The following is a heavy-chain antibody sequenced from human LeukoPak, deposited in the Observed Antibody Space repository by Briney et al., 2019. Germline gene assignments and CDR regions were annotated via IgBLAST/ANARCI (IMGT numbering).Heavy chain of an antibody. J-gene: IGHJ4*02. CDR1: GFSFGKYW. CDR2: IKLDGSEK. Sequence: GGSLRLSCVASGFSFGKYWMSWVRQAPGKGLEWVANIKLDGSEKNYVDSVKGRFTISRDNTKNSLYLQTNSLRAEDTAVFYCARDQYDTWSRRGNFDSWGQGTLVIVSS. D-gene: IGHD3/OR15-3a*01. V-gene: IGHV3-7*03. CDR3: ARDQYDTWSRRGNFDS.